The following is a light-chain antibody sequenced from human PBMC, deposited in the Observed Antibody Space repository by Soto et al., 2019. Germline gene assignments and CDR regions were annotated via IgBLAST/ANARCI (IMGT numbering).Light chain of an antibody. CDR3: QTWGTAIRV. V-gene: IGLV4-69*01. J-gene: IGLJ2*01. CDR2: LNSDGSH. CDR1: SGHSNYA. Sequence: QLVLTQSPSASASLGASVKLTCTLSSGHSNYAIAWHQQQPEKGPWYLMKLNSDGSHSKGDGIPDRFSGSSSGAERYLTISSLQSEDEADYYCQTWGTAIRVFGGGTKLTVL.